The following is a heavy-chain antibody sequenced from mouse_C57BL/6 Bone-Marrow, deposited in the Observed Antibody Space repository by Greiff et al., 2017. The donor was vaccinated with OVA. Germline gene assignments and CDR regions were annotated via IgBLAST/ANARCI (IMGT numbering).Heavy chain of an antibody. CDR1: GYTFTSYW. V-gene: IGHV1-7*01. CDR3: ARVDYRFAY. Sequence: QVQLQQSGAELAKPGASVKLSCKASGYTFTSYWMHWVKQRPGQGLEWIGYINPSSGYTKYNQKFKDKDTLTADKSSSTAYMQMSSLTYEDSAVYYCARVDYRFAYWGQGTLVTVSA. CDR2: INPSSGYT. J-gene: IGHJ3*01. D-gene: IGHD2-4*01.